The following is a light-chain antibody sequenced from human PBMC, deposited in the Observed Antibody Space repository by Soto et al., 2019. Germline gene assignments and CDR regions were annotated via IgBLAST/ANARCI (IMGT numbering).Light chain of an antibody. V-gene: IGKV1-9*01. CDR1: QGLSSD. Sequence: DIQLTQSPSFLSASVGDRVTITCRASQGLSSDLAWYQQKPGKAPKLLIYAASTLQSGVPSRFSGSRSGTEFTLTISSLQPEDLATYYCQQLNSYPITFGQGTRLEIK. CDR3: QQLNSYPIT. J-gene: IGKJ5*01. CDR2: AAS.